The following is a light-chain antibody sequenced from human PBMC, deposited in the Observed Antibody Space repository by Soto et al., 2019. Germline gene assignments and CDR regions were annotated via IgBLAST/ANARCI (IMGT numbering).Light chain of an antibody. CDR2: VNSDGTY. J-gene: IGLJ2*01. CDR1: SGHSSNA. CDR3: QTWGSGVV. V-gene: IGLV4-69*01. Sequence: QSVLTQSPSASASPGASVKLTCTLSSGHSSNAIAWHQQQPEKGPRYLMRVNSDGTYTKGGGIPDRFSGSSSGAERYLTISSLQSEDEADYYCQTWGSGVVFGGGTKLTVL.